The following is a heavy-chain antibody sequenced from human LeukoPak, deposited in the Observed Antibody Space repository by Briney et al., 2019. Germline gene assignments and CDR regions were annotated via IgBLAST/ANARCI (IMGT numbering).Heavy chain of an antibody. D-gene: IGHD2-15*01. CDR2: ISAYNGDT. Sequence: ASVKVSCKASGYTFTSYGITWVRQAPGQGLEWMGWISAYNGDTNYAQKLQGRVTMTTDTSTNTAYMEMRSLRSDDTAVYYCARVYCRGGTCFALDSWGREPWSPSPQ. V-gene: IGHV1-18*01. CDR1: GYTFTSYG. CDR3: ARVYCRGGTCFALDS. J-gene: IGHJ4*02.